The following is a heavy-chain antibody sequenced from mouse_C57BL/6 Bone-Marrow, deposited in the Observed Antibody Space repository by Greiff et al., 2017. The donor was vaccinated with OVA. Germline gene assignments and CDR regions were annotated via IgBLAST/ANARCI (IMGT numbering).Heavy chain of an antibody. D-gene: IGHD1-1*01. CDR1: GFSFNTYA. CDR3: VRQGTVVPPFAMDY. V-gene: IGHV10-1*01. Sequence: EVKLEESGGGLVQPKGSLKLSCAASGFSFNTYAMNWVRQAPGKGLEWVARIRSKSNNYATYYADSVKDRFTISRDDSESMLYLQMNNLKTEDTAMYYGVRQGTVVPPFAMDYWGQGTSVTVSS. J-gene: IGHJ4*01. CDR2: IRSKSNNYAT.